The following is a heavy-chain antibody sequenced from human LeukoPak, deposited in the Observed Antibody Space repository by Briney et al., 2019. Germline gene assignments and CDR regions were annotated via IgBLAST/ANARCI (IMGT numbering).Heavy chain of an antibody. CDR2: IKQDGSEK. D-gene: IGHD6-13*01. CDR1: GFTFSSYW. Sequence: AGTLRLSCAASGFTFSSYWMSWVRQAPGKGLEWVANIKQDGSEKNYVDSVKCRFTISRDNAKNSLYLQMNSLRAEDTAVYYCARMPQQLVIDFFDYWGQGTLVTVSS. V-gene: IGHV3-7*05. J-gene: IGHJ4*02. CDR3: ARMPQQLVIDFFDY.